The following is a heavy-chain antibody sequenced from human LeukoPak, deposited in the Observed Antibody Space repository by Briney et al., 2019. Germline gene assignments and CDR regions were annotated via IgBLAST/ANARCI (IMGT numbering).Heavy chain of an antibody. J-gene: IGHJ4*02. CDR2: ISSSSSTI. V-gene: IGHV3-48*02. CDR1: GFTFSSYW. CDR3: ASAPRSELGIHHFDH. D-gene: IGHD7-27*01. Sequence: GGSLRLSCAASGFTFSSYWMNWVRQAPGKGLEWVSYISSSSSTIYYADSVKGRFTISRDNAKNSLYLQMNSLRDEDTAVYCCASAPRSELGIHHFDHWGQGTLVTVSS.